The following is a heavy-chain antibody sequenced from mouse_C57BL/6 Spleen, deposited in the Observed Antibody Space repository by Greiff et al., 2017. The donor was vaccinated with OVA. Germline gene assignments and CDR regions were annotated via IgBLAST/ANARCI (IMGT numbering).Heavy chain of an antibody. Sequence: VQLQQSGAELVRPGASVTLSCKASGYTFTDYEMHWVKQTPVHGLEWIGAIDPETGGTAYNQKFKGKAILTADKSSSTAYMELRSLTSEDSAVYYCTRTGTIYYYAMDYWGQGTSVTVSS. CDR1: GYTFTDYE. CDR2: IDPETGGT. D-gene: IGHD4-1*01. CDR3: TRTGTIYYYAMDY. J-gene: IGHJ4*01. V-gene: IGHV1-15*01.